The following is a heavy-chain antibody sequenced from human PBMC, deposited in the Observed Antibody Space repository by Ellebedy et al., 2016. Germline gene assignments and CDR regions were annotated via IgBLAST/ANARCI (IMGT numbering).Heavy chain of an antibody. D-gene: IGHD6-6*01. J-gene: IGHJ4*02. V-gene: IGHV4-59*08. CDR3: ANIAARPGLGFDY. CDR1: GGSISSYF. Sequence: SETLSLTXTISGGSISSYFWSWIRQPPGKGLEWIGYVHYSGTTKYNSSLKSRVTISADMSKNQFSLKLSSVTAADTAVYYCANIAARPGLGFDYWGQGTLVTVSS. CDR2: VHYSGTT.